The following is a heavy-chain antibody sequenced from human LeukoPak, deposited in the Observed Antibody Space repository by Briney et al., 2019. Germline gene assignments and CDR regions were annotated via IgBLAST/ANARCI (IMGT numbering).Heavy chain of an antibody. V-gene: IGHV3-21*01. J-gene: IGHJ3*02. Sequence: GGSLRLSCAASGFTFDDYGMNWVRQAPGKGLEWVSSISSSSSYIYYADSVKGRFTISRDNAKNSLYLQMNSLRAEDTAVYYCARLGLIRAFDIWGQGTMVTVSS. D-gene: IGHD3-16*01. CDR3: ARLGLIRAFDI. CDR1: GFTFDDYG. CDR2: ISSSSSYI.